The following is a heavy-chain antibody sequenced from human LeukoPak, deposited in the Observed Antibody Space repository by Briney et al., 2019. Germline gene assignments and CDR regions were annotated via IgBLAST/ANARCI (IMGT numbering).Heavy chain of an antibody. Sequence: GGSLRLSCAASGFTVNSNYMSWVRQAPGKGLERVSIIYKDGRTYYADSVKGRFTIPRDNSRNMLYLQMNSLRAEDTAVYYCARDVNSYAHCGHWGQGTLVTVPS. J-gene: IGHJ4*02. D-gene: IGHD5-18*01. CDR3: ARDVNSYAHCGH. V-gene: IGHV3-53*01. CDR1: GFTVNSNY. CDR2: IYKDGRT.